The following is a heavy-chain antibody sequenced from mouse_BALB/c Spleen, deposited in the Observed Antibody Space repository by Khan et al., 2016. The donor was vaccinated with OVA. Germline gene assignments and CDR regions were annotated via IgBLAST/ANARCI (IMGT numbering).Heavy chain of an antibody. CDR1: GYSFTGYF. V-gene: IGHV1-20*02. Sequence: EVQLQQSGPELVKPGASVKISCKASGYSFTGYFMNWVMQSHGKSLEWIGRINPHIGETFYNQKFKGKATLTVDESFSTAPMELRSLASEDSEVEYCARIYGSDFDYWGQGTTLTVSS. D-gene: IGHD1-1*01. CDR2: INPHIGET. J-gene: IGHJ2*01. CDR3: ARIYGSDFDY.